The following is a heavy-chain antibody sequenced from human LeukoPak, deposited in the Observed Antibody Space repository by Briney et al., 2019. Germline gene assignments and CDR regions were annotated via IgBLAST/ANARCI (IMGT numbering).Heavy chain of an antibody. D-gene: IGHD2-2*01. Sequence: GASVKVSCKASGGTFSRYSISWVRQAPGQGLEWMGGIIPIFGTANYAQKFQGRVTITADESTSTAYMELSSLRSEDTAVYYCARDRYAYQLLQGAHDAFDIWGQGTMVTVSS. CDR3: ARDRYAYQLLQGAHDAFDI. CDR2: IIPIFGTA. V-gene: IGHV1-69*01. CDR1: GGTFSRYS. J-gene: IGHJ3*02.